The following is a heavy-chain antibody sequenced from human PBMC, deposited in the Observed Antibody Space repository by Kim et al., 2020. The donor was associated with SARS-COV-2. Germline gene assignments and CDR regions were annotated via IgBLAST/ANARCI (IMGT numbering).Heavy chain of an antibody. J-gene: IGHJ5*02. CDR3: ARLRGSSWFNWFDP. CDR1: GGSISSSSYY. Sequence: SETLSLTCTVSGGSISSSSYYWGWIRQPPGKGLEWIGSIYYSGSTYYNPSLKSRVTISVDTSKNQFSLKLSSVTAADTAVYYCARLRGSSWFNWFDPWGQGTLVTVSS. V-gene: IGHV4-39*01. D-gene: IGHD6-13*01. CDR2: IYYSGST.